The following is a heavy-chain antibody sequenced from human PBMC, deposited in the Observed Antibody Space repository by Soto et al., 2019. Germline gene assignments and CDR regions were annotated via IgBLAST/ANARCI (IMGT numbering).Heavy chain of an antibody. CDR2: IIPIFGST. V-gene: IGHV1-69*06. CDR1: GGTFSSYR. Sequence: QVQLVQSGAEVKKPGSSVKVSCKASGGTFSSYRITWVRQAPGQGLEWMGGIIPIFGSTDYAQNFQGRLTLTAATSTGLAYMELTSLRSGDTAVYFCARGVDYYGSGDQALDVWGQGTMVTVSS. J-gene: IGHJ3*01. CDR3: ARGVDYYGSGDQALDV. D-gene: IGHD3-10*01.